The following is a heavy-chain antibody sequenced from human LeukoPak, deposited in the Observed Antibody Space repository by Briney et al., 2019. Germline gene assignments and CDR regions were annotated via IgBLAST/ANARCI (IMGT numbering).Heavy chain of an antibody. CDR2: IYYSGST. J-gene: IGHJ3*02. CDR1: GGSISSYY. CDR3: ARQGYHDYVWGSYEIDI. V-gene: IGHV4-59*08. D-gene: IGHD3-16*01. Sequence: SETLSLTCTVSGGSISSYYWSWIRQTPGKGLEWIGYIYYSGSTNYNPSLKSRVTISIDTSKNQFSLKLSSVTAADTAVYYCARQGYHDYVWGSYEIDIWGQGTMVTVSS.